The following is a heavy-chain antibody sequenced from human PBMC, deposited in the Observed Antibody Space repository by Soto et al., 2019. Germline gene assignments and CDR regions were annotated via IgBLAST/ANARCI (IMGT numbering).Heavy chain of an antibody. CDR3: ARAFISRIQLWLYDY. D-gene: IGHD5-18*01. CDR2: ISSSSSYI. V-gene: IGHV3-21*01. CDR1: GFTFSSYS. Sequence: PGGSLRLSCAASGFTFSSYSMNWVRQAPGKGLEWVSSISSSSSYIYYADSVKGRFTISRDNAKNSLYLQMNSLRAEDTAVYYCARAFISRIQLWLYDYWGQGTLVTVSS. J-gene: IGHJ4*02.